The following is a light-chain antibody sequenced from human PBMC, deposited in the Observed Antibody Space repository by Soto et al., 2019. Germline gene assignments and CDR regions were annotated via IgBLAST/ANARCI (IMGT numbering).Light chain of an antibody. J-gene: IGLJ2*01. CDR1: SSNIGAGYD. Sequence: QAVVTQPPSVSGAPGPRVTISCTGSSSNIGAGYDVHWYQQLPGTAPKLLISGNSNRPSGVPDRFSGSKSGTSASLAITGLQAEDEADYYCQSYDSSLSGSVVFGGGTQLTVL. CDR3: QSYDSSLSGSVV. V-gene: IGLV1-40*01. CDR2: GNS.